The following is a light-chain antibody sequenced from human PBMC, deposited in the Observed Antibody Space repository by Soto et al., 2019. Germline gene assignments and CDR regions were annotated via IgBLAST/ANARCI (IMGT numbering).Light chain of an antibody. V-gene: IGKV1-6*01. Sequence: AIQMTQSPSSLSASVGDRVTITCRASQGIRNDLSWYQQKPGKAPELLIYDASSLQSGVPSRFSGSGSGTNFPLPITGLQPEDFGTNNGLQDDSYPLTSGGGTKWEIK. CDR2: DAS. CDR3: LQDDSYPLT. J-gene: IGKJ4*01. CDR1: QGIRND.